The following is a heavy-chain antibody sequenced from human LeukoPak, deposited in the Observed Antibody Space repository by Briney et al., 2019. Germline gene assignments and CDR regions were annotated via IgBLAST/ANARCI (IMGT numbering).Heavy chain of an antibody. CDR2: ISGSGGST. V-gene: IGHV3-23*01. CDR3: AKESHCSGGTCYGGFDP. CDR1: GFTFYNYA. J-gene: IGHJ5*02. Sequence: GGSLRLSCAASGFTFYNYAMNWVRQSPGKGLEWVSTISGSGGSTYYADSVKGRFTISRDNSKNTMYLQMNSLRAEDTAVYYCAKESHCSGGTCYGGFDPWGQGTLVTVSS. D-gene: IGHD2-15*01.